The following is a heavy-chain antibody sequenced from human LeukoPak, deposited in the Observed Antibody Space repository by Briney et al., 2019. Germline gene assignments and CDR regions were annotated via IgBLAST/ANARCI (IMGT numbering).Heavy chain of an antibody. Sequence: LETLSLTCAVYGGSFSGYYWSWIRQPPGKGLEWIGEINHSGSTNYNPSLKSRVTISVDTSKNQFSLKLSSVTAADTAVYYCARAGRVGPFDYWGQGTLVTVSS. CDR2: INHSGST. J-gene: IGHJ4*02. D-gene: IGHD1-26*01. CDR3: ARAGRVGPFDY. V-gene: IGHV4-34*01. CDR1: GGSFSGYY.